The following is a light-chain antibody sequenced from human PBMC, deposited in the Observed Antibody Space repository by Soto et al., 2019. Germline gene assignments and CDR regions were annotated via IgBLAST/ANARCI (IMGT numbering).Light chain of an antibody. J-gene: IGKJ4*01. CDR1: QDIGSW. CDR3: QQYHTYPLS. CDR2: AAS. Sequence: DIQMTQSPSSLSASVGDRVSITCQASQDIGSWVAWYQQKPGKGPKSLIFAASSLESGVSSRFSASGSGTDFTLTIDSLHPEDSATYYCQQYHTYPLSFGGGTKVEI. V-gene: IGKV1D-16*01.